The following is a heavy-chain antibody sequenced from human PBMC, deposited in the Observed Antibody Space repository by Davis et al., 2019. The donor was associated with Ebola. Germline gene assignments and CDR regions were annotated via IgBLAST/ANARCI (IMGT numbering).Heavy chain of an antibody. V-gene: IGHV1-18*01. D-gene: IGHD2-15*01. CDR2: ISAYNGNT. Sequence: AASVKVSCKASGYTFTSYGISWVRQAPGQGLEWMGWISAYNGNTNYAQKLQGRVTMTSDTSTGTVYMELSGLRYEDTAVYYCARDEILYSTRVSGPLDSWGQGTLVTVSS. CDR1: GYTFTSYG. J-gene: IGHJ5*02. CDR3: ARDEILYSTRVSGPLDS.